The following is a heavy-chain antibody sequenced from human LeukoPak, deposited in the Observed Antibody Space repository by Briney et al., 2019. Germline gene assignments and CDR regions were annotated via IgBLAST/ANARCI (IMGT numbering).Heavy chain of an antibody. Sequence: SETLSLTCAAYGGSFSGYYWSWIRQPPGKGLEWIGEINHSGSTNYNPSLKSRVTISVDTSKNQFSLKLSSVTAADTAVYYCARGGYVWGSYRLGNNWFDPWGQGTLVTVSS. CDR2: INHSGST. D-gene: IGHD3-16*02. CDR1: GGSFSGYY. CDR3: ARGGYVWGSYRLGNNWFDP. V-gene: IGHV4-34*01. J-gene: IGHJ5*02.